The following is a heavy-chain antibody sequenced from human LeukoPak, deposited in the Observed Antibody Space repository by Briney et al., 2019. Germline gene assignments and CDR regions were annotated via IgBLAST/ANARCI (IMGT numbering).Heavy chain of an antibody. CDR2: IYSGGST. V-gene: IGHV3-53*01. J-gene: IGHJ4*02. D-gene: IGHD3-16*01. Sequence: TGGSLRLSCGASGFTFRSFAVSWVRQAPGKGLEWVSVIYSGGSTYYADSVKGRFTISRDNSKNTLYLQVNSLRAEDTAVYYCARWGGVKAFDYWGQGTLVTVSS. CDR1: GFTFRSFA. CDR3: ARWGGVKAFDY.